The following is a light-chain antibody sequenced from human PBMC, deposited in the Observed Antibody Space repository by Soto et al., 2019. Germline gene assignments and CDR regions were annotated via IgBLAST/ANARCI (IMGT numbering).Light chain of an antibody. CDR2: DVS. V-gene: IGLV2-11*01. CDR1: SSDVGGYNY. Sequence: QSALTQPPSVSGSPGQSVTISCTGTSSDVGGYNYVSWYQQHPGKAPKIMIYDVSKRPSGVPDRFSGSKSGNTASLTISGLQAEDEADYYCCSYAGSYTGVFGGGTQLTVL. J-gene: IGLJ2*01. CDR3: CSYAGSYTGV.